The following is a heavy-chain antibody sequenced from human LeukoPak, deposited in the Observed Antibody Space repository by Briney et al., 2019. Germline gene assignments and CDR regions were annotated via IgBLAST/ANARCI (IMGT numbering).Heavy chain of an antibody. CDR1: GGSISSYY. D-gene: IGHD6-13*01. CDR2: IYYSGST. CDR3: ARVRSGGSSFPWFDP. Sequence: SETLSLTCTVSGGSISSYYWSWIRQPPGKGLEWIGYIYYSGSTNYNPSLKSRVTISIDTSKNQFSLKLSSVTAADTAVHYCARVRSGGSSFPWFDPWGQGTLVTVSS. J-gene: IGHJ5*02. V-gene: IGHV4-59*01.